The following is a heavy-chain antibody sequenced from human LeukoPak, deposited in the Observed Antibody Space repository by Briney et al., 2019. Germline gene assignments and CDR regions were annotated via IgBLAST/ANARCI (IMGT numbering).Heavy chain of an antibody. Sequence: ASVKVSCKASGYTFTSYDINWVRQATGQGLEWMGWMNPNSGNTGYAQKFQGRVTMTRNTSISTAYMELSSLRSEDTAVYYCARVREAYYDILTGYYFFDYWGQGTLVTVSS. D-gene: IGHD3-9*01. CDR2: MNPNSGNT. CDR1: GYTFTSYD. J-gene: IGHJ4*02. CDR3: ARVREAYYDILTGYYFFDY. V-gene: IGHV1-8*01.